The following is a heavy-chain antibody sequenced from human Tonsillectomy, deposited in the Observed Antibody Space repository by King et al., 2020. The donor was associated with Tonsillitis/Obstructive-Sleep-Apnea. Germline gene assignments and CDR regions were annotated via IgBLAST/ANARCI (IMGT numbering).Heavy chain of an antibody. CDR3: ERDPGGTPNKPNWFDP. V-gene: IGHV3-30*01. CDR1: GFPFSSYA. J-gene: IGHJ5*02. CDR2: ISYDGSNQ. D-gene: IGHD1-26*01. Sequence: VQLVESGGGVVQPGRSLRLSCAASGFPFSSYAMHWVRQAPGKGLEWVAVISYDGSNQYYADSLTGRFPISRYNSKNTRYLQMNSLRAEDTAVYYCERDPGGTPNKPNWFDPWGQGTLVTFSS.